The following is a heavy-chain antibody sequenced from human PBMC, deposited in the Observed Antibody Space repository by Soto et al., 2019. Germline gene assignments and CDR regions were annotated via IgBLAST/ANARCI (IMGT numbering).Heavy chain of an antibody. D-gene: IGHD5-12*01. CDR2: IIPILGIA. CDR1: GGTFSSYT. J-gene: IGHJ4*02. CDR3: ARDIRDGYNYPDY. V-gene: IGHV1-69*04. Sequence: ASVKVSCKASGGTFSSYTISWVRQAPGQGLEWMGRIIPILGIANYAQKFQGRVTITADKSTSTAYMELSSLRSEDTAVYYCARDIRDGYNYPDYWGQGTLVTVSS.